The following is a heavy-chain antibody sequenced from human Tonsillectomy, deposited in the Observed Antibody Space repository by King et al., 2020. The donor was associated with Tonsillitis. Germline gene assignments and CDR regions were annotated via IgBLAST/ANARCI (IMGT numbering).Heavy chain of an antibody. J-gene: IGHJ3*01. CDR3: ATTGYCRGITCGPQGGLLDAFDV. V-gene: IGHV3-7*01. CDR2: IKEDGSEE. Sequence: EVQLVESGGGLVQPGGSLRLSCAASGFTFSRYWMNWVRQAPGKGLEWVANIKEDGSEEYYVDSVKGRFTISRDSAKNSLYLQMNSLRAEDTAVYYCATTGYCRGITCGPQGGLLDAFDVWGQGTMVTVSS. CDR1: GFTFSRYW. D-gene: IGHD2-15*01.